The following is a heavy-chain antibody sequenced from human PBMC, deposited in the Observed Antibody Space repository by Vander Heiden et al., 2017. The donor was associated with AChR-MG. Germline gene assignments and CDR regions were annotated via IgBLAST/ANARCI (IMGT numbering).Heavy chain of an antibody. CDR2: IKQDGSEK. Sequence: EVQLVESGGGLVQPGGSLSLSCAASGFTFSSYGMSWVRQAPGKGLEWVANIKQDGSEKYYVDSVKGRFTISRDNAKNSLYLQMNSLRAEDTAVYYCARVGGDYWGQGTLVTVSS. D-gene: IGHD2-15*01. CDR1: GFTFSSYG. V-gene: IGHV3-7*01. CDR3: ARVGGDY. J-gene: IGHJ4*02.